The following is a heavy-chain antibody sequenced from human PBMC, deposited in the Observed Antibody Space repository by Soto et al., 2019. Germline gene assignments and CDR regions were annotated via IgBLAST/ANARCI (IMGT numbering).Heavy chain of an antibody. CDR2: IYWNDDK. D-gene: IGHD5-18*01. V-gene: IGHV2-5*01. Sequence: SGQTLENHTQTLTLTCTFSGFSLSISGVGVGWIRQPPGKALEWLALIYWNDDKRYSTSLKSRLTITKDTSKNQVVLTMTNMESVYTAPYYFAHIRGGYCYVVYWGQ. CDR3: AHIRGGYCYVVY. J-gene: IGHJ4*02. CDR1: GFSLSISGVG.